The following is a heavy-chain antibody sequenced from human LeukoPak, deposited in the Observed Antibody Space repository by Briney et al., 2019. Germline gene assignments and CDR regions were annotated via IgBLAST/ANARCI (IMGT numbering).Heavy chain of an antibody. Sequence: TASETLSLTCTVFGGSISSSSYYWGWIRQPPGKGLEWIGSIYYSGSTYYNPSLKSRVTISVDTSKNQFSLKLSSVTAADTAVYYCARYPVRIYPFVGYGMDVWGQGTTVTVSS. J-gene: IGHJ6*02. D-gene: IGHD3-10*01. CDR1: GGSISSSSYY. CDR3: ARYPVRIYPFVGYGMDV. V-gene: IGHV4-39*01. CDR2: IYYSGST.